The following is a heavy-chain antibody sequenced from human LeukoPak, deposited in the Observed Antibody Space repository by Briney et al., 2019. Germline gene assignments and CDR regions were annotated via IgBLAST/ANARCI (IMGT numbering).Heavy chain of an antibody. Sequence: SVKVSCKASGGTFSSYAISWVRQAPGQGLEWMGGIIPIFGTANYAQKFQGRVTITADESTSTAYTELSSLRSEDTAVYYCARTMVRGYYFDYWGQGTLVTVSS. J-gene: IGHJ4*02. CDR2: IIPIFGTA. V-gene: IGHV1-69*01. D-gene: IGHD3-10*01. CDR1: GGTFSSYA. CDR3: ARTMVRGYYFDY.